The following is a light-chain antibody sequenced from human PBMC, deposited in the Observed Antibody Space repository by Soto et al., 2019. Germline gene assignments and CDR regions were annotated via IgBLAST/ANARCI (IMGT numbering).Light chain of an antibody. CDR3: QQYNSIRT. CDR2: DAS. Sequence: DIQMTQSPSTLSASVGDRVTITCRASQSISSWLAWYQQKPGKAPKLLIYDASSLESGVPSRFSGSGSGTEFTLTISSLKPDDFATYYCQQYNSIRTFGQGTKVEIK. V-gene: IGKV1-5*01. CDR1: QSISSW. J-gene: IGKJ1*01.